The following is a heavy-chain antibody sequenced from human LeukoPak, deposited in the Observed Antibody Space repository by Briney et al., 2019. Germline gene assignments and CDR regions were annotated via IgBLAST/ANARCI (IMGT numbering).Heavy chain of an antibody. V-gene: IGHV1-2*02. J-gene: IGHJ4*02. CDR2: INPNSGVT. CDR1: GYTFTGYY. D-gene: IGHD2-8*01. Sequence: ASVKVSCKASGYTFTGYYMHWMRQAPGQGLEWMGWINPNSGVTRYAQRFQGRVTMTRDTSTSTAYMELSRLKSDDTAAYYCARVAYCSTGVCLHYDCWGQGTLVTVSS. CDR3: ARVAYCSTGVCLHYDC.